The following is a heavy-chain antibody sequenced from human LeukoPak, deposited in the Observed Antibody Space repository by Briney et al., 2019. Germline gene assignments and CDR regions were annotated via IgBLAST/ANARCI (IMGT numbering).Heavy chain of an antibody. CDR1: GGSISSSSYY. V-gene: IGHV4-39*01. CDR2: IYYSGST. D-gene: IGHD6-13*01. CDR3: ARRSIAAAGTGVRYFDY. J-gene: IGHJ4*02. Sequence: SETLSLTCTVSGGSISSSSYYWGWIRQPPGKGLEWIGSIYYSGSTYYNPSLESRVTISVDTSKNQFSLKLSSVTAADTAVYYCARRSIAAAGTGVRYFDYWGQGTLVTVSS.